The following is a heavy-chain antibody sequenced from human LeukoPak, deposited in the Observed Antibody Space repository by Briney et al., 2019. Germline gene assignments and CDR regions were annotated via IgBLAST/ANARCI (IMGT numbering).Heavy chain of an antibody. CDR1: GFTFSNYN. J-gene: IGHJ4*02. D-gene: IGHD2/OR15-2a*01. CDR2: ISPDGSSA. V-gene: IGHV3-74*03. Sequence: GGSLRLSCAASGFTFSNYNMNWVRQAPGKSLVWVARISPDGSSALSADSVRGRFTISRDNADNTLYLQLNSLRAEDTAVYYCARVSFCPRCHFDYWGQGTLVTVSS. CDR3: ARVSFCPRCHFDY.